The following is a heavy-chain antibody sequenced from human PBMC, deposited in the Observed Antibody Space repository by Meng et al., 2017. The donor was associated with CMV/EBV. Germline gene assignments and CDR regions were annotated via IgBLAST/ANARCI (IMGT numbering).Heavy chain of an antibody. Sequence: ASVKVSCKASGYTFTGYYMHWVRQAPGQGLEWMGWINPNSGGTNYAQKFQGRVTMTRDTSISTAYMELSRLRSDDTAVYYCARVDGRYCSSTSYYEYYGMDVWGQGTTVTVSS. J-gene: IGHJ6*02. D-gene: IGHD2-2*01. V-gene: IGHV1-2*02. CDR1: GYTFTGYY. CDR3: ARVDGRYCSSTSYYEYYGMDV. CDR2: INPNSGGT.